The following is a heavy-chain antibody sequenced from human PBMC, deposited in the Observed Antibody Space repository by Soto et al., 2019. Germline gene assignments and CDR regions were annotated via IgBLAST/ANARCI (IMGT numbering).Heavy chain of an antibody. J-gene: IGHJ4*02. D-gene: IGHD3-22*01. CDR1: GFTFSSYS. Sequence: GGSLRLSCASSGFTFSSYSMNWVRQAPGKGLEWVSSISSSSSYIYYVDSVKGRFTISRDNAKNSLYLQMNSLRAEDTAVYYCAREVVIEFDYWGQGTLVTVSS. CDR2: ISSSSSYI. CDR3: AREVVIEFDY. V-gene: IGHV3-21*01.